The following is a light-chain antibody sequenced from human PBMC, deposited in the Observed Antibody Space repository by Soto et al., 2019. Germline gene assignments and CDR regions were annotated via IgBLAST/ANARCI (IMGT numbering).Light chain of an antibody. Sequence: EIVLTQSPATLSLSPGERATLSCRASQFVGRSLAWYQQKPGQAPRLLIYDASDRATGIPGRFSGTGSGTDFTLTISGLEPEDFAVYYCQQRSDWPPITFGQGTRLEIK. CDR3: QQRSDWPPIT. CDR1: QFVGRS. V-gene: IGKV3-11*01. CDR2: DAS. J-gene: IGKJ5*01.